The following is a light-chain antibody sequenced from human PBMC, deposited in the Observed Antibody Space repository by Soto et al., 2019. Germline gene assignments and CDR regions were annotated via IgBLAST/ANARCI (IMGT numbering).Light chain of an antibody. V-gene: IGKV3-11*01. Sequence: VLTQSPATLSLSPGERSTLGFMSSQSIHTSLAWYQQKSGKPPRLVIYDSTLRANGVPDRFGGSRSGTEFTLTINSLEPEDFAVYYCQQRNVWPPITFGQGTKVDIK. CDR2: DST. CDR1: QSIHTS. J-gene: IGKJ1*01. CDR3: QQRNVWPPIT.